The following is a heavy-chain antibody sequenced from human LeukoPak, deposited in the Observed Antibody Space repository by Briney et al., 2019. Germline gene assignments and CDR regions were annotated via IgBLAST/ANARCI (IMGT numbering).Heavy chain of an antibody. CDR2: ISKRSGHI. V-gene: IGHV3-21*05. CDR1: GFTFKSFV. Sequence: GGSLRLSCAAPGFTFKSFVMGWVRQAPGRGLEWVSYISKRSGHIYHTDSVEGRFTTSRDNANDSVYLQMNNLRVEDTAIYFCARFDGGFDSWGQGTLVTVSS. CDR3: ARFDGGFDS. D-gene: IGHD3-9*01. J-gene: IGHJ4*02.